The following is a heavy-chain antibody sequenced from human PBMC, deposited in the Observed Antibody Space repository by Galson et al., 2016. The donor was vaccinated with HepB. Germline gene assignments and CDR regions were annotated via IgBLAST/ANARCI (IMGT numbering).Heavy chain of an antibody. CDR2: INTFNGNT. J-gene: IGHJ4*02. D-gene: IGHD1-26*01. Sequence: SVKVSCKATGYTFTRRAISWVRQAAGQGLEWMGWINTFNGNTNHIQKFQGRINLTTDTSASTAYMELRSLVFDDTAVYYCATGERPDDYWGQGTLVTVSS. CDR3: ATGERPDDY. V-gene: IGHV1-18*01. CDR1: GYTFTRRA.